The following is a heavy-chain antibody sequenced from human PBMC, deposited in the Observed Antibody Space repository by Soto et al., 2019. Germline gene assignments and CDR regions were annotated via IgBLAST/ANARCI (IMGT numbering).Heavy chain of an antibody. CDR1: GGTFSSYA. V-gene: IGHV1-69*12. D-gene: IGHD4-17*01. J-gene: IGHJ3*02. Sequence: QVQLVQSGAEVKKPGSSVKVSCKASGGTFSSYAISWVRQAPGQGLEWMGGIIPIFGTANYAQKFQGRVTITADESTSTAYRELRSLRSEDPAVYYCARVMIDDGDYVAPPRADAFDIWGQGTMVTVSS. CDR3: ARVMIDDGDYVAPPRADAFDI. CDR2: IIPIFGTA.